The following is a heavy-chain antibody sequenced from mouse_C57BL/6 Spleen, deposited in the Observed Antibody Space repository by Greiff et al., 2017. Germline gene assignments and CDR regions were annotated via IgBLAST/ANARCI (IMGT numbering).Heavy chain of an antibody. CDR2: INPYNGDT. J-gene: IGHJ2*01. V-gene: IGHV1-20*01. CDR3: ERDYYGSSLRLDY. CDR1: GYSFTGYF. Sequence: VQLQQSGPELVKPGDSVKISCKASGYSFTGYFMNWVMQSHGKSLEWIGRINPYNGDTFYNQKFKGKATLTVDKSSSTAHMELRSLTSEDSAVYYCERDYYGSSLRLDYWGQGTTLTVSS. D-gene: IGHD1-1*01.